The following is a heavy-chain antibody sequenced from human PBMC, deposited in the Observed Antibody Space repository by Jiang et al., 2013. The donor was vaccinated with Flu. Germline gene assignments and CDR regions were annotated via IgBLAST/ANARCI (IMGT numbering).Heavy chain of an antibody. J-gene: IGHJ2*01. CDR3: ARLSSWFNWYFDL. D-gene: IGHD6-13*01. Sequence: KGSGYSFTSYWIGWVRQMPGKGLEWMGIIYPGDSDTRYSPSFQGQVTISADKSISTAYLQWSSLKASDTAMYYCARLSSWFNWYFDLWGRGTLVTVSS. CDR1: GYSFTSYW. CDR2: IYPGDSDT. V-gene: IGHV5-51*01.